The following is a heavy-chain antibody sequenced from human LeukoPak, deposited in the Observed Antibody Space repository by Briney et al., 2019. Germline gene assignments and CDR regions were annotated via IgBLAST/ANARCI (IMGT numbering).Heavy chain of an antibody. J-gene: IGHJ4*02. CDR1: GGSISSSTFY. V-gene: IGHV4-39*07. CDR3: AREVFGYNDYGQGVY. Sequence: SETLSLTCSVSGGSISSSTFYWGWIRQPPGKGLEWIGNIYHSGYTSYNPSLKSRVTISVDTSKNQFSLRLSSVTAADTAVYYCAREVFGYNDYGQGVYWGQGTLVTVSS. CDR2: IYHSGYT. D-gene: IGHD5-12*01.